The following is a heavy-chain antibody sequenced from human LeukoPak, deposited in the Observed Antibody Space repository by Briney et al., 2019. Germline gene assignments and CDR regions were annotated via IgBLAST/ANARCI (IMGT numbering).Heavy chain of an antibody. Sequence: PSETLSLTCTVSGGSISSYYWSWIRQPPGKGLEWIGYIYYSGSTNYNPSLKSRVTISVDTSKNQFSLKLSSVTAADTAVYYCARDCSSTSWYGWFDPWGQGTLVTVSS. CDR2: IYYSGST. D-gene: IGHD2-2*01. CDR1: GGSISSYY. CDR3: ARDCSSTSWYGWFDP. J-gene: IGHJ5*02. V-gene: IGHV4-59*01.